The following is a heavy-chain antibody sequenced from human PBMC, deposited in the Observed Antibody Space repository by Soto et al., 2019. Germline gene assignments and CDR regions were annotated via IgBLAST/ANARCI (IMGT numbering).Heavy chain of an antibody. Sequence: SVKVSCKASGYTLNNYAIGWVRQAPGQGLEWMGGIIPIFGTANYAQKFQGRVTITADKSTSTAYMELSSLRSEDTAVYYCARDTRDIVTGWYYYYGMDVWGQGTTVTVSS. CDR2: IIPIFGTA. V-gene: IGHV1-69*06. D-gene: IGHD2-15*01. CDR1: GYTLNNYA. CDR3: ARDTRDIVTGWYYYYGMDV. J-gene: IGHJ6*02.